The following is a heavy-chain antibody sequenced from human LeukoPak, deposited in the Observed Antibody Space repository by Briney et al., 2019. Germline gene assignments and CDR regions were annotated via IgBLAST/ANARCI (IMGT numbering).Heavy chain of an antibody. J-gene: IGHJ4*02. Sequence: GGSLRLSCAASGFTFDDYAMHWVRQAPGKGLEWVSGISWNSGSIGYADSVKGPFTISRDNAKNSLYLQMNSLRAEDTALYYCAKSAGPHTAMVDYWGQGTLVTVSS. D-gene: IGHD5-18*01. V-gene: IGHV3-9*01. CDR2: ISWNSGSI. CDR3: AKSAGPHTAMVDY. CDR1: GFTFDDYA.